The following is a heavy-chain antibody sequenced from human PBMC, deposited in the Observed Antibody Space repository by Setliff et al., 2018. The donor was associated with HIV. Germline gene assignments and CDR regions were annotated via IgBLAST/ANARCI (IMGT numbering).Heavy chain of an antibody. Sequence: SETLSLTCTVSSPSINSKTYFWGWIRQAPGKGLEWIGHIYYGGNTYYSPSLKSRVSISVDTSKNQFSLTLRSVTAADTAVYYCARVSSTWWYSIPSYYYYHMDVWGQGTTVTV. J-gene: IGHJ6*03. D-gene: IGHD2-15*01. CDR2: IYYGGNT. CDR3: ARVSSTWWYSIPSYYYYHMDV. V-gene: IGHV4-39*07. CDR1: SPSINSKTYF.